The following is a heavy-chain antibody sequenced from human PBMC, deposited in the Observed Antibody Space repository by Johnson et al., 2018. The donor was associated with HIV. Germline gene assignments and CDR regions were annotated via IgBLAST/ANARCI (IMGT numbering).Heavy chain of an antibody. J-gene: IGHJ3*02. V-gene: IGHV3-30*04. CDR2: ISYDGSDK. Sequence: QVQLVESGGGVVQPGRSLRLSCAASGFTFSSYAMHWVRQAPAKGLEWVAVISYDGSDKYYAASVKGRFTISRDSSKNTLYLQMNSLRAEDTAVYYCARVRPNPTVTTRGAAFDIWGQGTMVTVSS. CDR1: GFTFSSYA. CDR3: ARVRPNPTVTTRGAAFDI. D-gene: IGHD4-17*01.